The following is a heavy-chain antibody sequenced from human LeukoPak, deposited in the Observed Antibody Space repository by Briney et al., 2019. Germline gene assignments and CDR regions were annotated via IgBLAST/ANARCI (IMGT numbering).Heavy chain of an antibody. J-gene: IGHJ4*02. D-gene: IGHD5-18*01. CDR2: IWYDGSNK. CDR3: AKGTAFLDY. Sequence: PGRSLRLSCAASGFTFSSYGMHWVRQAPGKGLEWVAVIWYDGSNKYYADSVKGRFTISRDNSKNTLYLQMNSLRAEDTAVYYCAKGTAFLDYWGQGTLVTVSS. CDR1: GFTFSSYG. V-gene: IGHV3-33*06.